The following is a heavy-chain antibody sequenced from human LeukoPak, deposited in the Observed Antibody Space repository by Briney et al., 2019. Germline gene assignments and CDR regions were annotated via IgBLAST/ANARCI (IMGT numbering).Heavy chain of an antibody. D-gene: IGHD6-19*01. Sequence: GGSLRLSCAASGFTFSTYAMNWVRQAPGKGLEWVAVIWYDGSNKYYADSVKGRFTISRDNSKNTLYLQMNSLRAEDTAVYYCASTGIAVAGTSDYFDYWGQGTLVTVSS. CDR1: GFTFSTYA. CDR2: IWYDGSNK. CDR3: ASTGIAVAGTSDYFDY. J-gene: IGHJ4*02. V-gene: IGHV3-33*08.